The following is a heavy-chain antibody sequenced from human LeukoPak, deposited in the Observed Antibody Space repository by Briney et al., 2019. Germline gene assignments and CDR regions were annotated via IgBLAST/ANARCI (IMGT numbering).Heavy chain of an antibody. CDR3: ALSREYHLLDGMDV. V-gene: IGHV3-64D*06. CDR2: ISSNGGST. Sequence: GGSLRLSCSASGFTFSSYDMHWLRQAPGKGLEYVSSISSNGGSTYYADSVKGRFTISRDNSKNTLYLQMSSLRAEDTAVYYCALSREYHLLDGMDVWGQGTTVTVSS. D-gene: IGHD2-2*01. CDR1: GFTFSSYD. J-gene: IGHJ6*02.